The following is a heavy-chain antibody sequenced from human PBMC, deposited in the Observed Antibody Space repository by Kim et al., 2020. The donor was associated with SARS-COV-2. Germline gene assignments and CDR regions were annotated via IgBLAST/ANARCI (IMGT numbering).Heavy chain of an antibody. V-gene: IGHV4-4*02. D-gene: IGHD4-17*01. J-gene: IGHJ6*03. CDR3: ARARYGDYAGMDV. Sequence: PSLKSRVTISGDKSKNQFSLKLSSVTAADTAVYYCARARYGDYAGMDVWGKGTTVTVSS.